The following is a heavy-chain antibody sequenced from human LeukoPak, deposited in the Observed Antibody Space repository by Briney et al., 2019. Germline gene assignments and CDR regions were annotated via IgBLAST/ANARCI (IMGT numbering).Heavy chain of an antibody. CDR3: ARAGAHCSGGSCYSRVYDY. D-gene: IGHD2-15*01. CDR1: GGSISSGSYY. V-gene: IGHV4-61*02. Sequence: PSQTLSLTCTVFGGSISSGSYYWSWIRQPAGKGLEWIGRIYTSGSTNYNPSLKSRVTISVDTSKNQFSLKLSSVTAADTAVYYCARAGAHCSGGSCYSRVYDYWGQGTLVTVSS. J-gene: IGHJ4*02. CDR2: IYTSGST.